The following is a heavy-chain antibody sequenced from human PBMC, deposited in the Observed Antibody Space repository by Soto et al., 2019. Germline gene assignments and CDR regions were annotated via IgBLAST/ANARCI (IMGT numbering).Heavy chain of an antibody. CDR3: ARGRCSSTSCYYYYGMDV. D-gene: IGHD2-2*01. CDR1: GGSFSGYY. J-gene: IGHJ6*02. Sequence: SETLSLTCAVYGGSFSGYYWSWIRQPPGKGLEWIGEINHSGSTNYNPSLKRRVTISVDTSKNQFSPKLSSVTAADTAVYYCARGRCSSTSCYYYYGMDVWGQGTTVTVSS. CDR2: INHSGST. V-gene: IGHV4-34*01.